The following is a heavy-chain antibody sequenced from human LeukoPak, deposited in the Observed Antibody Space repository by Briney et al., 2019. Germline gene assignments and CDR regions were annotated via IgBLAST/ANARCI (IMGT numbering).Heavy chain of an antibody. V-gene: IGHV3-30-3*01. J-gene: IGHJ4*02. CDR3: ARLNSAITIFGGEVDY. D-gene: IGHD3-3*01. Sequence: GRSLRLSCAASGFTFSTYSMHWVRQAPGKGLEWVAVISSDGSNKYYADSVKGRFTISRDNSKNTLDLQLNSLRAEDTAVYYCARLNSAITIFGGEVDYWGQGTLVTVSS. CDR1: GFTFSTYS. CDR2: ISSDGSNK.